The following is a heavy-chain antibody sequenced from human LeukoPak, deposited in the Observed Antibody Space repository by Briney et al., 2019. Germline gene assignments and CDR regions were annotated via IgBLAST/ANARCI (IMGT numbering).Heavy chain of an antibody. CDR2: IYYSRST. V-gene: IGHV4-31*03. CDR1: GGSISSGGSY. J-gene: IGHJ4*02. Sequence: SETLSLTCTVSGGSISSGGSYWGWLRQHPGKGLEWIGYIYYSRSTYYNPSLKSRVTISVDTSKNQFSLRLSSVTAADTAVYYCASQNSYGLGYWGQGTLVTVSS. CDR3: ASQNSYGLGY. D-gene: IGHD5-18*01.